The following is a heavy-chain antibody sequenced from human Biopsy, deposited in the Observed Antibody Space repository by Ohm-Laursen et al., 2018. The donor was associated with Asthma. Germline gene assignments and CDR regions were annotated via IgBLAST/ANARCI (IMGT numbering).Heavy chain of an antibody. J-gene: IGHJ6*02. V-gene: IGHV3-23*01. CDR2: ISPGAGST. CDR3: ARISICRTTTCYSYFSYSMDV. CDR1: GFTFSSYG. Sequence: SLRLSCTAFGFTFSSYGMNWVRQGPGKGLQWVSSISPGAGSTYYADSVRGRFTISRDNSNTVFLQMNSLRAEDTAVYYCARISICRTTTCYSYFSYSMDVWGQGTTVTVSS. D-gene: IGHD2-2*01.